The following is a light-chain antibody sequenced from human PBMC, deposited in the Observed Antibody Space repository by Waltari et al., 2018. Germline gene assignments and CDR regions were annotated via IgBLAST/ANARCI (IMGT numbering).Light chain of an antibody. CDR3: QKYESLPAT. J-gene: IGKJ1*01. CDR1: QSVSRA. Sequence: EVVLRQSPGTLSLSPGEGATLSCRASQSVSRALAWYQQKPGQAPRLLIYDASRRATGIPDSFSGSGSGTDFSLTISRLEPEDFAVYYCQKYESLPATFGQGTKVEIK. V-gene: IGKV3-20*01. CDR2: DAS.